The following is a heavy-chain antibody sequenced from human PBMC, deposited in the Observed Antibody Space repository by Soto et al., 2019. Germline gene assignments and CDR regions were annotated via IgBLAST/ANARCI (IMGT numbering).Heavy chain of an antibody. D-gene: IGHD6-19*01. V-gene: IGHV1-69*06. Sequence: VYCKTAGDGFSRDAGSWVRKEKGQGLEWMGGIIPIFGTANYAQKFQGRVTITADKSTSTAYMELSSLRSEDTAVYYFSREAPNLAGAGSAVSALW. J-gene: IGHJ2*01. CDR3: SREAPNLAGAGSAVSAL. CDR1: GDGFSRDA. CDR2: IIPIFGTA.